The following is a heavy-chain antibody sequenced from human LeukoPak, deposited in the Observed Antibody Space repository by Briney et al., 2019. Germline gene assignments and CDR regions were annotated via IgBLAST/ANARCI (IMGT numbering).Heavy chain of an antibody. V-gene: IGHV1-8*03. Sequence: ASVKVSCKASGYTFTSYDINWVRQATGQGLEWMGWMNPNSGNTGYAQKFQGRVTITRNTSISTAYMELSSLRSEDTAVHYCARTVGMVWLSENRYYFDYWGQGTLVTVSS. CDR2: MNPNSGNT. J-gene: IGHJ4*02. CDR1: GYTFTSYD. D-gene: IGHD3-16*02. CDR3: ARTVGMVWLSENRYYFDY.